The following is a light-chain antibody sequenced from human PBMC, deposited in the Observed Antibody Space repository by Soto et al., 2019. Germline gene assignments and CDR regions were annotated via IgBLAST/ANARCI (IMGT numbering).Light chain of an antibody. V-gene: IGKV1-5*03. CDR2: KAS. CDR3: QQSFSIPFT. CDR1: QSISSW. Sequence: DIQMTPSPSTLSASVGDRVTITCLASQSISSWLAWYQQKPGQAPKLLIYKASSLASGVPSRFSGSESGTDFTLNISDLRPEDFATYYCQQSFSIPFTFGPGTKVDIK. J-gene: IGKJ3*01.